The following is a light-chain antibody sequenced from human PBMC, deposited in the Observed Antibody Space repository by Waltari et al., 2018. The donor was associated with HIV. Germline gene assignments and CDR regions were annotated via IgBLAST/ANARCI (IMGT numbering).Light chain of an antibody. V-gene: IGLV1-51*02. CDR3: GTWDSSLSAYV. J-gene: IGLJ1*01. CDR2: ENN. Sequence: QSVLTQPPSVSAAPGQKVTIPCSGSSPNIRNNYVSWYQQLPGTAPKLLIYENNKRPSGIPDRFSGSKSGTSATLGITGLQTGDEADYCCGTWDSSLSAYVFGSGTKVTVL. CDR1: SPNIRNNY.